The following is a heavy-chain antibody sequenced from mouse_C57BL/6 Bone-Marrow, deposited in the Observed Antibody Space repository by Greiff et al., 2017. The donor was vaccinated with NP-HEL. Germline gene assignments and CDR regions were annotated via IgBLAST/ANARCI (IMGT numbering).Heavy chain of an antibody. Sequence: QVQLQQPGAELVKPGASVKVSCKASGYTFTSYWMHWVKQRPGQGLEWIGRIHPSDSDTNYNQKLQGKATLTVDKSSSTAYMQLSSLTAEDSAVYYCAIVISTVVEGFDYWGQGTLVTVSA. J-gene: IGHJ3*01. CDR3: AIVISTVVEGFDY. CDR1: GYTFTSYW. CDR2: IHPSDSDT. V-gene: IGHV1-74*01. D-gene: IGHD1-1*01.